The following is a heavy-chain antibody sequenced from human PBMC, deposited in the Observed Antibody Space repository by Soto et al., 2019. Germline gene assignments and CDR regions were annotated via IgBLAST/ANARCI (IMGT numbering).Heavy chain of an antibody. J-gene: IGHJ4*02. D-gene: IGHD3-16*01. CDR1: GLSFRNYE. V-gene: IGHV3-48*03. Sequence: EVQLVQSGGGLVQPGGSLRLSCAASGLSFRNYEMNWVRQAPGKELEWISYISGGGDVIYYAESVKGRFTVSRDNAKNLLYLQMNTLRAEDTALYYCACDYYGWDSWGQGTLVTVSS. CDR3: ACDYYGWDS. CDR2: ISGGGDVI.